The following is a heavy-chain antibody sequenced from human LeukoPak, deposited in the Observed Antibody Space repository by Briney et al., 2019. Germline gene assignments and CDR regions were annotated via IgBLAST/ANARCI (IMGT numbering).Heavy chain of an antibody. D-gene: IGHD6-19*01. CDR2: INPNSGGT. J-gene: IGHJ4*02. CDR1: GYTFTGYY. Sequence: ASVKVSCKASGYTFTGYYMHWVRQAPGQGLEWMGWINPNSGGTNYAQKFQGRVTMTRDTSISTGDMELSRLRSDATAVYYCARDLGWGSFDYWGQGTLVTVSS. CDR3: ARDLGWGSFDY. V-gene: IGHV1-2*02.